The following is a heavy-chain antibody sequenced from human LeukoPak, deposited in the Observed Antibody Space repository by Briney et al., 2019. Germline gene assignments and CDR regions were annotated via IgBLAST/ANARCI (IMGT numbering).Heavy chain of an antibody. V-gene: IGHV3-30*18. Sequence: GGSLRLSCAASGFTFSDYHMSWIRQAPGKGLEWVAVISYDGSNKYYADSVKGRFTISRDNSKNSLYLQMNSLRAEDTAVYYCAKDRGGIVGDTYFDYWGQGTLVTVSS. CDR2: ISYDGSNK. CDR3: AKDRGGIVGDTYFDY. D-gene: IGHD1-26*01. J-gene: IGHJ4*02. CDR1: GFTFSDYH.